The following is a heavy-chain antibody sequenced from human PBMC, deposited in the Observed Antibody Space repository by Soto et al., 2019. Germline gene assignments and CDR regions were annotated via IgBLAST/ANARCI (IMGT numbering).Heavy chain of an antibody. CDR1: GFTFTRYS. CDR3: ARESEDLTSNFDY. V-gene: IGHV3-21*06. Sequence: GGSLRLSCAASGFTFTRYSMNWVRQAPGKGLEWVSSISSTTNYIYYGDSMKGRFTISGDNAKNSLYLEMNSLRAEDTAVYYCARESEDLTSNFDYWGQGPLVTVSS. CDR2: ISSTTNYI. J-gene: IGHJ4*02.